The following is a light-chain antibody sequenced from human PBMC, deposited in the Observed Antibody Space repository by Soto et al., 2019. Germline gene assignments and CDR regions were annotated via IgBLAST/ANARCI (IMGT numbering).Light chain of an antibody. J-gene: IGKJ4*01. CDR3: QQYRTYPSLT. V-gene: IGKV1-5*03. CDR2: NAS. CDR1: QTISQG. Sequence: DIQMTQSPSTLSASVGDRVIITCRAGQTISQGLAWYQQKPGGAPKLLIYNASVLESGVPSRFSGSGSGTEFTITISGLQPEDFATYFCQQYRTYPSLTFGGGTKVESK.